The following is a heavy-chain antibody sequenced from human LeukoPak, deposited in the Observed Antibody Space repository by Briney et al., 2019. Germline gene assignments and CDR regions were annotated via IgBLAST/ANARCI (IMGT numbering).Heavy chain of an antibody. V-gene: IGHV4-34*01. CDR3: ARHDYYDSSGSAGEFDY. CDR1: GGSFSGYY. D-gene: IGHD3-22*01. J-gene: IGHJ4*02. Sequence: SETLSLTCAVYGGSFSGYYWSWIRQPPGKGLEWIGEINHSGSTNYNPSLKSRVTISVDTSKNQFSLKLSSVTAADTAVYYCARHDYYDSSGSAGEFDYWGQGTLVTVSS. CDR2: INHSGST.